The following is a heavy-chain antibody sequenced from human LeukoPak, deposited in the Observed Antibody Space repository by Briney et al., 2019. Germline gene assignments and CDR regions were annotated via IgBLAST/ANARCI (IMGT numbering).Heavy chain of an antibody. V-gene: IGHV4-39*01. CDR1: GGSITSNHYY. CDR3: ARHGSSAWEYNWFDP. Sequence: SETLSLTCIVFGGSITSNHYYWGWIRQPPGKGLEWIGSVYYSGSTYYNPSLKSRVTISVDTSKNQFSLKLSFVTTADTAMYYCARHGSSAWEYNWFDPWGQGTLVTVSS. CDR2: VYYSGST. J-gene: IGHJ5*02. D-gene: IGHD6-19*01.